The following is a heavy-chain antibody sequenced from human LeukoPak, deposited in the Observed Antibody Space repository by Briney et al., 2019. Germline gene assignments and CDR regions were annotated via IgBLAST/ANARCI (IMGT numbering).Heavy chain of an antibody. D-gene: IGHD6-13*01. CDR1: GGSFSGYY. J-gene: IGHJ3*02. CDR3: ARTRQQLVGNAFDI. V-gene: IGHV4-34*01. CDR2: INHSGST. Sequence: SDTLSLTCAVYGGSFSGYYWSWIRQPPGKGLEWIGEINHSGSTNYNPSLKRRVTISVDTSKNHISHKLSSVTASDKAVYYCARTRQQLVGNAFDIWGQGTMVTVSS.